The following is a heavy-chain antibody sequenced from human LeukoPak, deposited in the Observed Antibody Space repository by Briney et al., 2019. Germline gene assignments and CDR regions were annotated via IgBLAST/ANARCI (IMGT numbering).Heavy chain of an antibody. V-gene: IGHV3-48*03. D-gene: IGHD4-17*01. Sequence: PGGSLRLSCAASGFTLSSYEMNWVRQAPGKGLEGISYISSSGSSIYYVDSVKGRFTISRDNAKNSLYLQVNSLRAEDTAVYYCARDNGDPRTYFDYWGQGTLVTVSS. CDR1: GFTLSSYE. CDR2: ISSSGSSI. CDR3: ARDNGDPRTYFDY. J-gene: IGHJ4*02.